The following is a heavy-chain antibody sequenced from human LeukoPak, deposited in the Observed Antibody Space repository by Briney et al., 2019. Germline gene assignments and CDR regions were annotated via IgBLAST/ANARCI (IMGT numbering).Heavy chain of an antibody. J-gene: IGHJ4*02. Sequence: PSETLSLTCTVSGGSISSYYWSWIRQPPGKGLEWIGYICYSGSTNYNPSLKSRVTISVDTSRNQFSLKLSSVTAADTAVYYCARVGDYDILTGYPYYFDYWGQGTLVTVSS. D-gene: IGHD3-9*01. CDR2: ICYSGST. CDR3: ARVGDYDILTGYPYYFDY. CDR1: GGSISSYY. V-gene: IGHV4-59*01.